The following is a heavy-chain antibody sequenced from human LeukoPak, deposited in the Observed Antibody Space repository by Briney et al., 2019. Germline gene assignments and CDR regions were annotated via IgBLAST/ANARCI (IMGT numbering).Heavy chain of an antibody. CDR3: AKRSGSKTGWFFDF. CDR2: ISGSGDNT. CDR1: GFSFSSYA. Sequence: GGSLRLSCASSGFSFSSYAMSWVRQAPGKGLEWVSSISGSGDNTYYAESVKGRFTISRDNSKNTLFLQMDSLRDEDTAVFYCAKRSGSKTGWFFDFWGQAALLTVSS. D-gene: IGHD6-19*01. V-gene: IGHV3-23*01. J-gene: IGHJ4*02.